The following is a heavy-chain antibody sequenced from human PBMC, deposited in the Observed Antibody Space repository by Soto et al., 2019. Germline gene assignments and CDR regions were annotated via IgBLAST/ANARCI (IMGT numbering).Heavy chain of an antibody. CDR1: GYTFATHW. D-gene: IGHD3-9*01. J-gene: IGHJ4*02. CDR2: IYPGGSDT. V-gene: IGHV5-51*01. CDR3: ARLELTGLDN. Sequence: GESLKMSCKGSGYTFATHWIAWVREMPGKGLEWMGIIYPGGSDTRYSPSFQGQVTISADKSFSTAYLQWSSLKASDTAIYFCARLELTGLDNWGQGTPVTVSS.